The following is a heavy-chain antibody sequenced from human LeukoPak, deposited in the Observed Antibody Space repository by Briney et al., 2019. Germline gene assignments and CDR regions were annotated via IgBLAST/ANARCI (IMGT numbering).Heavy chain of an antibody. V-gene: IGHV3-30*02. CDR2: IRYDGSNK. CDR3: AKAYSAMVRGVTLDY. CDR1: GFTFDRFT. J-gene: IGHJ4*02. Sequence: GGSLRLSCAASGFTFDRFTIHWVRQTPGKGLEWVAFIRYDGSNKYYADSVKGRFTISRDNSKNTLYLQMNSLRAEDTAVYYCAKAYSAMVRGVTLDYWGQGTLVTVSS. D-gene: IGHD3-10*01.